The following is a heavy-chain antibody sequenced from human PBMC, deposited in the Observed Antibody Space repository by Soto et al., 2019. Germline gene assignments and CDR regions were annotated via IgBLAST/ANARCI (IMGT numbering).Heavy chain of an antibody. CDR2: IYYSGST. J-gene: IGHJ6*02. V-gene: IGHV4-59*08. CDR1: GGPISSYY. CDR3: ARHLTYCSAGSCYSDFPYYGMDV. Sequence: PSETLSLTCTVSGGPISSYYWSWIRQPPGKGLEWIGYIYYSGSTNYNPSLKSRVTISVDTSKNQFSLKLSSVTAADTAVYYCARHLTYCSAGSCYSDFPYYGMDVWGQGTTVTVSS. D-gene: IGHD2-15*01.